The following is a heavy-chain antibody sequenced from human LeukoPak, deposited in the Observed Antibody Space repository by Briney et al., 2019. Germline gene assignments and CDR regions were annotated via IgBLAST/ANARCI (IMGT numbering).Heavy chain of an antibody. Sequence: SETLSLTCAVYGGSFSGYCWSWIRQPPGKGLEWIGEINHSGSTNYNPSLKSRVTISVDTSKNQFSLKLSSVTAADTAVYYCARGVTRSSGWYPRAHWFDPWGQGTLVTVSS. D-gene: IGHD6-19*01. CDR3: ARGVTRSSGWYPRAHWFDP. CDR1: GGSFSGYC. J-gene: IGHJ5*02. CDR2: INHSGST. V-gene: IGHV4-34*01.